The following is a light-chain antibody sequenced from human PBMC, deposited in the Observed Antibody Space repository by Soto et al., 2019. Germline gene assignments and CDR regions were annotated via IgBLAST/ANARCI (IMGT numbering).Light chain of an antibody. J-gene: IGKJ1*01. CDR2: GAS. CDR3: QQYGSSGT. Sequence: TQSPSSLSASVGARVTITCRASQSVSDWLAWYQQKPGQAPRLLIYGASNRATGIPDRFSGSGSGTDFTLTISRLEPEDFAVYYCQQYGSSGTFGQGTKVDI. CDR1: QSVSDW. V-gene: IGKV3-20*01.